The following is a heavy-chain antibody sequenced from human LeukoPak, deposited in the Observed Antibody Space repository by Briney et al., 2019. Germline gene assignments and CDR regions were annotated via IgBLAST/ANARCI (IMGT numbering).Heavy chain of an antibody. Sequence: GGSLRLSCAASGFTFSSYDMHWVRQATGKGLEWVSAIGTAGDTYYPGSVKGRFTISRENAKNSLYLQMNSLRAGDTAVYYCAAYSSSGDAFDIWGQGTKVTVSS. D-gene: IGHD6-13*01. CDR1: GFTFSSYD. CDR3: AAYSSSGDAFDI. V-gene: IGHV3-13*04. CDR2: IGTAGDT. J-gene: IGHJ3*02.